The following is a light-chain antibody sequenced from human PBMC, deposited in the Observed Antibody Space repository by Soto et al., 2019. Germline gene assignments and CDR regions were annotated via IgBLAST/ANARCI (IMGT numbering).Light chain of an antibody. J-gene: IGLJ3*02. V-gene: IGLV1-36*01. CDR2: FDD. CDR1: SSNIGNNA. Sequence: QSVLTQPPSVSAAPRQRVTISCSGSSSNIGNNAVNWYQQVPGKAPKLLIHFDDHVASGISDRFSGSKSGTSASLAISGLQSEDEADYYCAAWDDSLNGPVFGGGTKLTVL. CDR3: AAWDDSLNGPV.